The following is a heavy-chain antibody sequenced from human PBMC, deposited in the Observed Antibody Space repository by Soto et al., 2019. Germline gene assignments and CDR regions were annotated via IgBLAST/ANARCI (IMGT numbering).Heavy chain of an antibody. D-gene: IGHD2-2*02. V-gene: IGHV6-1*01. J-gene: IGHJ6*02. CDR3: AGEPDCSSPSCYTSYYYYGMDV. CDR2: TYYRSKWYN. CDR1: GDSVSSNSAA. Sequence: PSQTLSLTCAISGDSVSSNSAAWNWIRQSPSRGLEWLGRTYYRSKWYNDYAVSVKSRITINPDTSKNQFSLQLNSVTPEDTAVYYCAGEPDCSSPSCYTSYYYYGMDVWGQGTRVTFS.